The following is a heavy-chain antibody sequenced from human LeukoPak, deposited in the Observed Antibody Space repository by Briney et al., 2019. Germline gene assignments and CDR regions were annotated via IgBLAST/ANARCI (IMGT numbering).Heavy chain of an antibody. CDR3: ARGSPPVTTVSAYYGMDV. CDR2: IYTSGST. CDR1: GGSISSYY. D-gene: IGHD4-11*01. J-gene: IGHJ6*02. V-gene: IGHV4-4*07. Sequence: PSETLSLTCTVSGGSISSYYWSWIRQPAGKGLEWIGRIYTSGSTNYNPSLKSRATMSVDTSKDQFSLKLSSVTAADTAVYYCARGSPPVTTVSAYYGMDVWGQGTTVTVSS.